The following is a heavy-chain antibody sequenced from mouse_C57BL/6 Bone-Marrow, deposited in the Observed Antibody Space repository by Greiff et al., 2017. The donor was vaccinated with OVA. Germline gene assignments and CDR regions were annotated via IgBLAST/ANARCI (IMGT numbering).Heavy chain of an antibody. D-gene: IGHD1-1*01. Sequence: VQLQESGAELVRPGASVTLSCKASGYTFTDYEMHWVKQTPVHGLEWIGAIVPETGGTAYNQKFKGKAILTADTSSSTAYMELRSLTSEDSDVYYCTFPISTTVVAEYWYFDVWGTGTTVTVSS. CDR2: IVPETGGT. J-gene: IGHJ1*03. V-gene: IGHV1-15*01. CDR1: GYTFTDYE. CDR3: TFPISTTVVAEYWYFDV.